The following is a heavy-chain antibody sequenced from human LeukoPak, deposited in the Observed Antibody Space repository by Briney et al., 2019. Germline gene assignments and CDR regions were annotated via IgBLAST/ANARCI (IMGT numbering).Heavy chain of an antibody. CDR1: GGSISSYY. V-gene: IGHV4-59*12. CDR2: IYYSGST. Sequence: SETLSLTCTVSGGSISSYYWSWIRQPPGKGLEWIGYIYYSGSTNYNPSLKSRVTISVDTSKNQFSLKLSSVTAADTAVYYCASAIAAAGSPYYYGMDVWGQGTTVTVSS. D-gene: IGHD6-13*01. J-gene: IGHJ6*02. CDR3: ASAIAAAGSPYYYGMDV.